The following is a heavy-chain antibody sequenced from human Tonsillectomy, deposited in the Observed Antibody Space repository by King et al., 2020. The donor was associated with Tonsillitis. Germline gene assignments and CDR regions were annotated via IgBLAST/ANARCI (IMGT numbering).Heavy chain of an antibody. CDR1: GYTFKKYG. D-gene: IGHD1-26*01. CDR3: TREKAVGAMDY. J-gene: IGHJ4*02. CDR2: ISGYSGDI. Sequence: QLVQSGPEVKKPGASVKVSCKASGYTFKKYGITWVRQAPWQGVAWMGGISGYSGDINYSQKVHGRVTMTTDTSTNPAYMELRSLSSDDTAIYYCTREKAVGAMDYWGQGTLVTVSS. V-gene: IGHV1-18*01.